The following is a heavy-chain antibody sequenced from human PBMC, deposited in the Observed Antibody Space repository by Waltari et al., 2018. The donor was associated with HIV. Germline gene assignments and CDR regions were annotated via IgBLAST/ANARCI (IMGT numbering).Heavy chain of an antibody. V-gene: IGHV1-24*01. D-gene: IGHD3-10*01. CDR2: FDPEDDET. CDR3: ATDFSGMVRAYSYYSLDV. CDR1: GHTFSEFS. Sequence: QVQLVQSGAEVKKPGASVKVSCQVSGHTFSEFSMHWVRQVPGKGLEWMGNFDPEDDETIYAQKFQGRVTMTEDTSSDTAYMELSSLTSGDTAVYYCATDFSGMVRAYSYYSLDVWGQGTTVTVSS. J-gene: IGHJ6*02.